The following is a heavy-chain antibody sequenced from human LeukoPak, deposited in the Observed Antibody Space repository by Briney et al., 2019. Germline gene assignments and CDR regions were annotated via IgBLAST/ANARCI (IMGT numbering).Heavy chain of an antibody. D-gene: IGHD5-24*01. CDR3: APTKSVQNYYYYGMDV. V-gene: IGHV1-2*02. Sequence: ASVTVSCKASGYTFTGYYMHWVRQAPGQGLEWMGWINPNSGGTNFAQKFQGRVTMTRDTSISTAYMELSSLRSDDTAVYYCAPTKSVQNYYYYGMDVWGQGTTVTVPS. CDR1: GYTFTGYY. CDR2: INPNSGGT. J-gene: IGHJ6*02.